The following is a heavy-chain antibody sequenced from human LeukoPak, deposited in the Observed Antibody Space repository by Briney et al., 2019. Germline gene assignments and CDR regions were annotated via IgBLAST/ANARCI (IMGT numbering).Heavy chain of an antibody. V-gene: IGHV3-11*01. D-gene: IGHD3-3*01. CDR2: ISSSGSTI. CDR3: ARGPFWSGYYDD. CDR1: GFTVSNTY. J-gene: IGHJ4*02. Sequence: GGSLRLSCAASGFTVSNTYMSWVRQAPGKGLEWVSYISSSGSTIYYADSVKGRFTISRDNAKNSLYLQMNSLRAEDTAVYYCARGPFWSGYYDDWGQGTLVTVSS.